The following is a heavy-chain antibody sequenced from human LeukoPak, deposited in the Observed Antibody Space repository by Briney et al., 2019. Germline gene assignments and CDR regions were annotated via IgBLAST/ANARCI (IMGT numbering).Heavy chain of an antibody. J-gene: IGHJ4*02. CDR2: IIPILGIA. CDR1: GGTFSSYA. D-gene: IGHD1-26*01. V-gene: IGHV1-69*04. Sequence: GASVKVSCKASGGTFSSYAISWVRQAPGQGLEWMGRIIPILGIANHAQKFQGRVTITADKSTSTAYMELSSLRSEDTAVYYCARDVGDTTATFDYWGQGTLVTVSS. CDR3: ARDVGDTTATFDY.